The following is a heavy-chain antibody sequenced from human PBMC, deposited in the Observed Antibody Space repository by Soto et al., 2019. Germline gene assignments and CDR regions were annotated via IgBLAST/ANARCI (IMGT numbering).Heavy chain of an antibody. D-gene: IGHD1-7*01. CDR3: AREGTRSYYSSGMDV. CDR1: GYTFTSYA. CDR2: INAGNGNT. J-gene: IGHJ6*02. Sequence: GASVKVSCKASGYTFTSYAMHWVRQAPGQRLEWMGWINAGNGNTKYSQKFQGRVTITRDTSASTAYMELSSLRSEDTAVYYCAREGTRSYYSSGMDVWGQGTTVTVSS. V-gene: IGHV1-3*01.